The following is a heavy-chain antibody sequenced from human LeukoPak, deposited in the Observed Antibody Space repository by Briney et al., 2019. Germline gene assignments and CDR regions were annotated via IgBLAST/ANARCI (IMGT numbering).Heavy chain of an antibody. J-gene: IGHJ4*02. V-gene: IGHV3-21*01. CDR3: ARHPSYDILTGYYYDY. D-gene: IGHD3-9*01. CDR1: GFTFSSYS. CDR2: ISSSSSYI. Sequence: PGGSLRLSCAASGFTFSSYSMNWVRQAPGKGLEWVSSISSSSSYIYYADSVKGRFTISRDNAKNSLYLQMNSLRAEDTAVYYCARHPSYDILTGYYYDYWGQGTLVTVSS.